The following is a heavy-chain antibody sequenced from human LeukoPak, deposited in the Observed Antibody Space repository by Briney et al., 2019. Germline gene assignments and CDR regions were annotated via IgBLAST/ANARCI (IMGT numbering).Heavy chain of an antibody. V-gene: IGHV3-30-3*01. D-gene: IGHD3-16*01. CDR3: ASPPSPATYGPVDY. Sequence: GRSLRLSCAASGFTFSSYAMHWVRQAPGKGLVWVAVISYDGSNKYYADSVKGRFTISRDNSKNTLYLQMNSLRAEDTAVYYCASPPSPATYGPVDYWGQGTLVTVSS. J-gene: IGHJ4*02. CDR2: ISYDGSNK. CDR1: GFTFSSYA.